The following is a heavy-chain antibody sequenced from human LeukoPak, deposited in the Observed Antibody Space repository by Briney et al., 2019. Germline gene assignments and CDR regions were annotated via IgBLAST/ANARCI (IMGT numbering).Heavy chain of an antibody. V-gene: IGHV4-39*07. D-gene: IGHD6-13*01. J-gene: IGHJ4*02. CDR1: GGSISSSSYY. CDR3: ARVERNSSSGAHDY. CDR2: IYYSGST. Sequence: SETLSLTCTVSGGSISSSSYYWGWIRQPPGKGLEWIGSIYYSGSTNYDPSLKSRVTISVDKSKNQFSLKLSSVTAADTAVYYCARVERNSSSGAHDYWGQGTLVTVSS.